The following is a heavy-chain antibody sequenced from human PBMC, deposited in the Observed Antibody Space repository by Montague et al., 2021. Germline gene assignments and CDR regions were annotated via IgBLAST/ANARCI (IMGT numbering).Heavy chain of an antibody. Sequence: SLRLSCAASGITFDYYWMSWVRQAPGKGLEWVAHINEDGSEKNYVDSVRGRFSISRDNTKNSLYLQMNSLRVEDTAVYYCARDGAAAGSWGHGTLVIVSS. J-gene: IGHJ5*01. CDR3: ARDGAAAGS. D-gene: IGHD6-13*01. V-gene: IGHV3-7*01. CDR2: INEDGSEK. CDR1: GITFDYYW.